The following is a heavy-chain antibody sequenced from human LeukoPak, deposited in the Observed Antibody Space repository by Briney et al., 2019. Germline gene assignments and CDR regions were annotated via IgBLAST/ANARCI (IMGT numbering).Heavy chain of an antibody. V-gene: IGHV3-64*01. D-gene: IGHD3-10*01. Sequence: PGGSLRLSCAASGFTFSSYAMHWVRQAPGKGLEYVSAISSNGGSTYYANSVKGRFTISRDNSKNTLYLQMNSLRAEDKAVYYCARRVVRGEHWGQGTLVTVSS. CDR1: GFTFSSYA. CDR3: ARRVVRGEH. CDR2: ISSNGGST. J-gene: IGHJ4*02.